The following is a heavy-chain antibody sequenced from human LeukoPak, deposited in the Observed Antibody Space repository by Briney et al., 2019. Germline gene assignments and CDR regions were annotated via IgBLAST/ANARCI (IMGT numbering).Heavy chain of an antibody. V-gene: IGHV3-21*01. CDR3: ARDRWNQRNYYYYMDV. CDR1: GFTFSSYS. Sequence: GGSLRLSCAASGFTFSSYSMNWVRQAPGKGLEWVSSISSSSYIYYADSVKGRFTISRDNAKNSLYLQMNSLRAEDTAVYYCARDRWNQRNYYYYMDVWGKGTTVTVSS. D-gene: IGHD1-1*01. J-gene: IGHJ6*03. CDR2: ISSSSYI.